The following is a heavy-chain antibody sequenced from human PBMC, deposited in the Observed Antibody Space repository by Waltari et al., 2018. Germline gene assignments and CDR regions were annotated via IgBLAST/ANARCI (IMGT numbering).Heavy chain of an antibody. Sequence: EVQLVGSGGGLVKLGGSLTLYCAACEVTFRSLTMNWVRQAPGKGLEWVSSISSGSSYIYYANSVKGRFTISRDNAKNSLYLQMNSLRVEDTAVYYCAREWGVMVGTAGFYFDYWGQGALVTVSS. J-gene: IGHJ4*02. V-gene: IGHV3-21*01. CDR3: AREWGVMVGTAGFYFDY. CDR1: EVTFRSLT. D-gene: IGHD2-15*01. CDR2: ISSGSSYI.